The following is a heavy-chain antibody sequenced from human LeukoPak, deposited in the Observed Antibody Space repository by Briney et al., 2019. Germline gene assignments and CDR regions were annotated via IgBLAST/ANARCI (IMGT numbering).Heavy chain of an antibody. V-gene: IGHV1-3*01. CDR2: IDADSGDT. D-gene: IGHD6-19*01. CDR1: GYTFSAYT. Sequence: ASVKASCKASGYTFSAYTIHWVRQAPGQRFEWMGWIDADSGDTRYSQKFQGRVTFTRDTSASTVYMELSSLRSEDTAVYYCARARSGWPRNWFDPWGQGTLVTVSS. CDR3: ARARSGWPRNWFDP. J-gene: IGHJ5*02.